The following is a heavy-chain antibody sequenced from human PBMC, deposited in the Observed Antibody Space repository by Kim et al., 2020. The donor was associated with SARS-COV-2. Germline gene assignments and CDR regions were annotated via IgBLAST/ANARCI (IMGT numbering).Heavy chain of an antibody. D-gene: IGHD5-12*01. J-gene: IGHJ4*02. CDR2: ISASGDST. V-gene: IGHV3-23*01. Sequence: GGSLRLSCSVSGFIFSNYAMSWVRQSPGKGLEWVSSISASGDSTSYSDSVKGRFTISRDNSKNTLFVQMNTLRVEDTAVYYCAKGPVPQSGYGGFDSRLFDYWGRGTLVTVSS. CDR3: AKGPVPQSGYGGFDSRLFDY. CDR1: GFIFSNYA.